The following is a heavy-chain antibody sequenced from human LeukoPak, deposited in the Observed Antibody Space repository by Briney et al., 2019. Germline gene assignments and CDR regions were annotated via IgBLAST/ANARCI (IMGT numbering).Heavy chain of an antibody. D-gene: IGHD3-10*01. Sequence: SETLSLTCAVYGGSFSNSCWSWIRQPPGKGLEWIGEINHSGSTNYNSSLKSRVTISVDTSKNQFSLKLSSVTAADTAVYYCARDSGDYYGSGSPPIHYGMDVWGQGTTVTVSS. CDR1: GGSFSNSC. V-gene: IGHV4-34*01. CDR3: ARDSGDYYGSGSPPIHYGMDV. CDR2: INHSGST. J-gene: IGHJ6*02.